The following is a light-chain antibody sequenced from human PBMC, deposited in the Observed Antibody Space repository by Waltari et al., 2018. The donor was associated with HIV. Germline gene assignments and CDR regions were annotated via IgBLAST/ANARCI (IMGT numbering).Light chain of an antibody. CDR2: WAS. J-gene: IGKJ4*01. CDR3: QQRSDWPRST. V-gene: IGKV4-1*01. Sequence: DIVMTQSPDSLAVSLGERATINCKSSQSVLYSSNNKNYLAWYQQKPGQPPKLLIYWASTRESGVPDRFSGSGSGTDFTLTISSLEPADFAVYYCQQRSDWPRSTFGGGTKVEIK. CDR1: QSVLYSSNNKNY.